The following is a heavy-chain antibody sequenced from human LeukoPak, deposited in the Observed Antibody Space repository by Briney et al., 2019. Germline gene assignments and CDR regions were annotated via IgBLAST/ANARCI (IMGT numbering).Heavy chain of an antibody. D-gene: IGHD6-13*01. CDR2: ISWNSGSI. V-gene: IGHV3-9*01. CDR3: AKDMVGIAAATWYGMDV. CDR1: GFTFDDYA. Sequence: PGRSLRLSCAASGFTFDDYAMHWVRQAPGKGLEWVSGISWNSGSIGYADSVKGRFTISRDNAKNSLYLQMNSLRAEDTALYYCAKDMVGIAAATWYGMDVWGQGTTVTVSS. J-gene: IGHJ6*02.